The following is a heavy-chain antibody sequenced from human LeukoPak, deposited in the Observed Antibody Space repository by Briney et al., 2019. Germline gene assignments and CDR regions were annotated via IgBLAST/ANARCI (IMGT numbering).Heavy chain of an antibody. CDR2: IRYDGSIK. D-gene: IGHD3-22*01. Sequence: PGGSLRLSCAASGFTFSNYGMHWVRQAPGKGLEWVAFIRYDGSIKYYADSVKGRFTISRDNAKNSLYLQMNSLRAEDTALYYCAKGLLRYDSSGYDYWGQGTLVTVSS. J-gene: IGHJ4*02. V-gene: IGHV3-30*02. CDR1: GFTFSNYG. CDR3: AKGLLRYDSSGYDY.